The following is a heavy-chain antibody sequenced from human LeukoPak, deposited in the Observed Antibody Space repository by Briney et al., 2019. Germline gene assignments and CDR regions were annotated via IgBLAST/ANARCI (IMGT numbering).Heavy chain of an antibody. V-gene: IGHV4-59*08. CDR3: ARHTGQLWYFDY. CDR2: IYYNGST. J-gene: IGHJ4*02. D-gene: IGHD5-18*01. CDR1: GGSISSYY. Sequence: PSETLSLTCTVSGGSISSYYWSWIRQPPGKGLEWIGYIYYNGSTNYNPYLKSRVTISVDTSKNQYSLKLSSVTAADTAVYYCARHTGQLWYFDYWGQKTVVRVSS.